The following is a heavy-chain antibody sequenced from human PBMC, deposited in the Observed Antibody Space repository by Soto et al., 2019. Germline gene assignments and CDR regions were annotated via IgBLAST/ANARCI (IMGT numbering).Heavy chain of an antibody. CDR1: GGSISSGDYY. CDR3: ARVIYDSSGSYNVGFDY. D-gene: IGHD3-22*01. CDR2: IYYSGST. J-gene: IGHJ4*02. Sequence: SETLSLTCTVSGGSISSGDYYWSWIRQPPGKGLEWIGYIYYSGSTYYNPSLKSRVTISVDTSKNQFSLKLNSVTAADTAVYYCARVIYDSSGSYNVGFDYWGQGTLVTVSS. V-gene: IGHV4-30-4*01.